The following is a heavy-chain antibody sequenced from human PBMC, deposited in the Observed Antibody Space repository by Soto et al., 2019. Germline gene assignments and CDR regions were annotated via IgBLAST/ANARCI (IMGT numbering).Heavy chain of an antibody. J-gene: IGHJ6*02. D-gene: IGHD3-3*01. V-gene: IGHV3-43*01. CDR1: GFTFDDYT. CDR2: ISWDGGST. Sequence: PGGSLRLSCAASGFTFDDYTMHWVRQAPGKGLEWVSLISWDGGSTYYADSVKGRFTISRDNSKNSLYLQMNSLRTEDAALYYCAKAIYHDFWRDGMDVWGQGTTVTVSS. CDR3: AKAIYHDFWRDGMDV.